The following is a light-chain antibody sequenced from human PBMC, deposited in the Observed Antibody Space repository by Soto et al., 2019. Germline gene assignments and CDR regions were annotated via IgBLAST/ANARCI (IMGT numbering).Light chain of an antibody. V-gene: IGKV1-39*01. CDR3: QQSYNSPPIT. J-gene: IGKJ5*01. CDR1: QSIFSS. Sequence: IQLNQSPSSLSASVGDRVTITCRAGQSIFSSLNWYQQRPGKAPTLLIYAASSLQSGVPSRFRGSGYGTDFALTITSLQPEDFATYYCQQSYNSPPITFGQGTLLEI. CDR2: AAS.